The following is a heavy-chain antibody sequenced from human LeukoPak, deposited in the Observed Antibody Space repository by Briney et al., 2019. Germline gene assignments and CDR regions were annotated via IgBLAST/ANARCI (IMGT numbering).Heavy chain of an antibody. CDR3: AKDWTRTGTNFFDY. D-gene: IGHD1-1*01. J-gene: IGHJ4*02. CDR2: IRGSGSNT. CDR1: GFTFSNYD. Sequence: GGSLGLSCAASGFTFSNYDLSWVRQAPGKGLEWVSGIRGSGSNTYYADSVKGRFTISRDNSKNTLYLQMNSLRAEDTAVYYCAKDWTRTGTNFFDYWGQGTLVTVSS. V-gene: IGHV3-23*01.